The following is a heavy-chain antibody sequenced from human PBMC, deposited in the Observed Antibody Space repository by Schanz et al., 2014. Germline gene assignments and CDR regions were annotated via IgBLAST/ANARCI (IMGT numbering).Heavy chain of an antibody. V-gene: IGHV3-23*04. CDR3: ARDGGRDGYNLAFDV. Sequence: VQLVESGGGLVKPGGSLRLSCAASGFTFNNFGMNWVRQAPGKGLEWISSMYINSGSTQYADSVKGRFIISRDSSKNTLFLQMNSLRAEDTAVYFCARDGGRDGYNLAFDVWGQGTLVTVSS. D-gene: IGHD5-12*01. J-gene: IGHJ3*01. CDR2: MYINSGST. CDR1: GFTFNNFG.